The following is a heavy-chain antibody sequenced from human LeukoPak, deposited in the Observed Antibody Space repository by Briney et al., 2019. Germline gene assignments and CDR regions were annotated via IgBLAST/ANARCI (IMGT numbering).Heavy chain of an antibody. V-gene: IGHV1-2*02. D-gene: IGHD2-2*01. J-gene: IGHJ5*02. CDR1: GYTFTGYY. CDR2: INPNSGGT. Sequence: ASVKVSCKASGYTFTGYYMHWVRQAPGRGLEWMGWINPNSGGTNYAQKFQGRVTMARDTSISTAYMELSRLRSDDTAVYYCARESIVVVPAALASWDWFDPWGQGTLVTVSS. CDR3: ARESIVVVPAALASWDWFDP.